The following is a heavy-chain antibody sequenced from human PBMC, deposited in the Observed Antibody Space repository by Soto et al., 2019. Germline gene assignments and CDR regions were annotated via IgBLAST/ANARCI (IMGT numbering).Heavy chain of an antibody. V-gene: IGHV1-18*01. D-gene: IGHD5-12*01. J-gene: IGHJ4*02. Sequence: QVQLVQSGAEVKKPGASVKVSCKASGYTFTSYGISWVRQVPGQGLEWMGWISAYNGNTNYAQKFQGRVTMTTDTSTTPAYMELRSLRSDDTAVYYCARAPRDGYNYVLPWGQGTLVIASS. CDR1: GYTFTSYG. CDR2: ISAYNGNT. CDR3: ARAPRDGYNYVLP.